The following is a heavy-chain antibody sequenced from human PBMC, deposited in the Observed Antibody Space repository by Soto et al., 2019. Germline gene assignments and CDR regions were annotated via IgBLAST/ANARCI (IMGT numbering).Heavy chain of an antibody. V-gene: IGHV3-49*03. Sequence: GSLRLSCTTSGFTFADYAMSWSRQAPGKGLEWVGVIRSKAYGGTTDYAASVKGRFTISRDDSKSIAYLQMNSLRSEDTGVYYCTKYTYTTRYAYYGMDVWGPGTTVTVSS. CDR2: IRSKAYGGTT. CDR3: TKYTYTTRYAYYGMDV. CDR1: GFTFADYA. D-gene: IGHD2-2*02. J-gene: IGHJ6*02.